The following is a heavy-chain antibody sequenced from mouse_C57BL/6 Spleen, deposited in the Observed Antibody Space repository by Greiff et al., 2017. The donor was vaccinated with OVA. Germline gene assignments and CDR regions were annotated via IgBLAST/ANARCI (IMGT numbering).Heavy chain of an antibody. Sequence: QVQLQQPGAELVRPGSSVKLSCKASGYTFTSYWMDWVKQRPGQGLEWIGNIYPSDSETHYNQKFKDKATLTVDKSSSTAYMQLSSLTSEDSAVYYCAREGSSGFPLDYWGQGTTLTVSS. CDR2: IYPSDSET. CDR3: AREGSSGFPLDY. CDR1: GYTFTSYW. J-gene: IGHJ2*01. V-gene: IGHV1-61*01. D-gene: IGHD3-2*02.